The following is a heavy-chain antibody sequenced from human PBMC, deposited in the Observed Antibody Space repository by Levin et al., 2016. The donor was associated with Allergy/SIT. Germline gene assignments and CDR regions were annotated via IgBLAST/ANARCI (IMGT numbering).Heavy chain of an antibody. V-gene: IGHV1-69*04. J-gene: IGHJ6*02. CDR2: IIPILGIA. CDR1: GGTFSSYT. Sequence: SVKVSCKASGGTFSSYTISWVRQAPGQGLEWMGRIIPILGIANYAQKFQGRVTITADKSTSTAYMELSSLRSEDTAVYYCARDTDIVATSYGMDVWGQGTTVTVSS. CDR3: ARDTDIVATSYGMDV. D-gene: IGHD5-12*01.